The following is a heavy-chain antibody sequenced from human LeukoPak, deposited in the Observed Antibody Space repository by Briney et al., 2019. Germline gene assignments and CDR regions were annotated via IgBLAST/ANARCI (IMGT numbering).Heavy chain of an antibody. Sequence: PGGSLRPSCAASGFTVSSNYMSWVRQVPGKGLEWVSVIYSDGTISYADSVKGRFTISRDNSKNRLHLQMNSLRAEDTAVYYCTRAYDNSDYVPYYFDNWGQGTLVTVSS. CDR3: TRAYDNSDYVPYYFDN. J-gene: IGHJ4*02. CDR2: IYSDGTI. V-gene: IGHV3-66*01. CDR1: GFTVSSNY. D-gene: IGHD3-22*01.